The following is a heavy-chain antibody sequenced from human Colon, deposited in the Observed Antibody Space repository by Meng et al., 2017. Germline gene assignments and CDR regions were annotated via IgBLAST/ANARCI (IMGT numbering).Heavy chain of an antibody. CDR1: GFTFSADA. D-gene: IGHD1-26*01. CDR3: AKDQGVGGTLGLNDY. Sequence: GGSLRLSCAASGFTFSADAMQWVRQAPGKGLEWVAIISSDGSRKFYADSVTGRFTISRDNSKNTLYLQMDSLRTEDTALYYCAKDQGVGGTLGLNDYWGQGTLVTVSS. J-gene: IGHJ4*02. V-gene: IGHV3-30*04. CDR2: ISSDGSRK.